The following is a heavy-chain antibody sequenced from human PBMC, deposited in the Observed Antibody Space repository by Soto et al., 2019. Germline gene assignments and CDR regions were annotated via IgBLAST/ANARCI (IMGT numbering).Heavy chain of an antibody. CDR2: ISWNSGSI. J-gene: IGHJ6*03. V-gene: IGHV3-9*01. CDR1: GFTFDDYA. CDR3: AKDRRAAPPDYYYYMDV. D-gene: IGHD6-13*01. Sequence: GGSLRLSCAASGFTFDDYAMHWVRQAPGKGLEWVSGISWNSGSIGYADSVKGRFTISRDNAKNSLYLHMNSLRAEDTALYYCAKDRRAAPPDYYYYMDVWGKGTTVTVSS.